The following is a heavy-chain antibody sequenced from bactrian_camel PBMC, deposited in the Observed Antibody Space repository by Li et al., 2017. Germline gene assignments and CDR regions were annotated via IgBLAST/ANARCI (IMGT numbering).Heavy chain of an antibody. V-gene: IGHV3S40*01. CDR2: INRGGGST. J-gene: IGHJ4*01. D-gene: IGHD2*01. CDR3: AKRSPSNTVQDDSGGYYPPAY. CDR1: GFTFTKYH. Sequence: VQLVESGGGLVQPGGSLRLSCAASGFTFTKYHMTWVRQAPGKGLEWVSSINRGGGSTYYADSVKGRFTISRDNARNALYLQLSSLKIEDTAMYYCAKRSPSNTVQDDSGGYYPPAYLGQGTQVTVS.